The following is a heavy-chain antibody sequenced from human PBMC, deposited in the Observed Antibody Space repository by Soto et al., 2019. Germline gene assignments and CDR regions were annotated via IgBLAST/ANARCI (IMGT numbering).Heavy chain of an antibody. CDR2: ISTSGSTK. D-gene: IGHD3-16*01. V-gene: IGHV3-48*02. CDR3: ARVEGGFDI. CDR1: GFTFSYYS. J-gene: IGHJ3*02. Sequence: EVQLVESGGGLVQPGGSLRLSCAASGFTFSYYSMNGVRQAPGKGLEWLSYISTSGSTKYYADSVKGRFTISRDNANNSLYLQMSSLRYEDTAVYFCARVEGGFDIWGQGTMVTVSS.